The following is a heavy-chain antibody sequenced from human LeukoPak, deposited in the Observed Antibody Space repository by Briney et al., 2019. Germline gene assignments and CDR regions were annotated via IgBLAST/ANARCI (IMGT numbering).Heavy chain of an antibody. CDR2: IIPIFGTA. CDR3: ARDLADEVVPAAIDYYYMDV. J-gene: IGHJ6*03. Sequence: ASVKVSCKASGGTFSSYAISWVRQAPGQGLEWMGGIIPIFGTANYAQKFQGRVTITADESTSTAYMELSSLRSEDTSVYYCARDLADEVVPAAIDYYYMDVWGKGTTVTVSS. CDR1: GGTFSSYA. D-gene: IGHD2-2*02. V-gene: IGHV1-69*13.